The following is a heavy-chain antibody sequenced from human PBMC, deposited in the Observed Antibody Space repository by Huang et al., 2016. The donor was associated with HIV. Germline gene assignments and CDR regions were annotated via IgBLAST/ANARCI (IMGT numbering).Heavy chain of an antibody. D-gene: IGHD6-6*01. CDR2: INPKRGGT. CDR1: GYTFPDSN. V-gene: IGHV1-2*02. Sequence: QVQLVQSGAAVKNPGASVRVSCKASGYTFPDSNIHWVRQAPGQGLEWMGWINPKRGGTSYEQRFQGRVTMTRDTTISTVHMDLRRIQSDDTAVYFCARDWSFGSSTSPADWGQGTLVTVSS. CDR3: ARDWSFGSSTSPAD. J-gene: IGHJ4*02.